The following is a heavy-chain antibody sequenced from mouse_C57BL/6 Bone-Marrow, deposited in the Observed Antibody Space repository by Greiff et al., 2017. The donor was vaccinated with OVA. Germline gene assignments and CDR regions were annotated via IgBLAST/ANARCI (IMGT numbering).Heavy chain of an antibody. J-gene: IGHJ2*01. CDR1: GFTFSDYY. CDR3: ARDYDYVLDY. Sequence: EVKVVESEGGLVQPGSSMKLSCTASGFTFSDYYMAWVRQVPEKGLEWVANINYDGSSTYYLDSLKSRFIISRYNAKNILYLQMSSLKSEDTATYYCARDYDYVLDYWGQGTTLTVSS. CDR2: INYDGSST. V-gene: IGHV5-16*01. D-gene: IGHD2-4*01.